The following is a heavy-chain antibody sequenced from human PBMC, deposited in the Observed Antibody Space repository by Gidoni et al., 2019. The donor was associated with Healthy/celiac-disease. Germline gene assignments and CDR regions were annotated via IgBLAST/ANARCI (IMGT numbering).Heavy chain of an antibody. Sequence: EVQLLESGGGLVQPGGSLRLSCAASGFTFSSYAMSCVRQAPGKWLEWVSAISGSGGSTYYADSVKGRCTISRDNAKNTLYLQMNSLRAEDTAVYYCAKDPFWSCPFDYWGQGTLVTVSS. D-gene: IGHD3-3*01. CDR1: GFTFSSYA. J-gene: IGHJ4*02. V-gene: IGHV3-23*01. CDR3: AKDPFWSCPFDY. CDR2: ISGSGGST.